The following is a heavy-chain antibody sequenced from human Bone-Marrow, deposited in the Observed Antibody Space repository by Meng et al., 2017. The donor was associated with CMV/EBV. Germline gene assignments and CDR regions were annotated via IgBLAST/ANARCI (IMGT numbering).Heavy chain of an antibody. CDR2: ISASSTYI. V-gene: IGHV3-21*01. D-gene: IGHD2-2*01. CDR3: ARDYLDLLPNY. Sequence: GESLKISCAASGFTFSSCGMNWVRQAPGKGLEWVSSISASSTYIYYADSVKGRFTISRDNAKNSLYLQMNSLRVEDTAVYFCARDYLDLLPNYWGQGTLVTVSS. CDR1: GFTFSSCG. J-gene: IGHJ4*02.